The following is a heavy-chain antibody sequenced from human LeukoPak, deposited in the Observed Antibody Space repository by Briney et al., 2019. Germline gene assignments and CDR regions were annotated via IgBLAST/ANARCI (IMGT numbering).Heavy chain of an antibody. D-gene: IGHD6-13*01. CDR2: IWYDTSNK. J-gene: IGHJ5*02. Sequence: PGGSLRLAHAASELTVTKRETNCPRQAPGKGLEWVAVIWYDTSNKYYADSVKGRFTISRDNSKNTLYLQMNSLRAEDTAVNYCARDLAAAGTGFDPWGQGTLVTVSS. V-gene: IGHV3-33*07. CDR3: ARDLAAAGTGFDP. CDR1: ELTVTKRE.